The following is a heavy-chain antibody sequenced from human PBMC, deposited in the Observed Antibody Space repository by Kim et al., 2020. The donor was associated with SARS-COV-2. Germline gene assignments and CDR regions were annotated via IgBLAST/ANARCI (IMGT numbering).Heavy chain of an antibody. CDR1: GYTFTNYG. J-gene: IGHJ6*02. Sequence: ASVKVSCKASGYTFTNYGISWVRQAPGQGLEWMGWISAYNSNTNYAQKFQGRVTMTTDTSTSTAYMELRSVRSDDTAVYYCAKSGYDWGDYYYGMDVWGQGTTVTVSS. V-gene: IGHV1-18*01. CDR2: ISAYNSNT. D-gene: IGHD5-12*01. CDR3: AKSGYDWGDYYYGMDV.